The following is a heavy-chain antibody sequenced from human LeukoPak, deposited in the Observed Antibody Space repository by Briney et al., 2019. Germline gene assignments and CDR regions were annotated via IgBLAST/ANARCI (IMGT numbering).Heavy chain of an antibody. V-gene: IGHV3-30*02. D-gene: IGHD2-2*01. CDR1: GFTFSSYG. CDR3: ANDISPPQVVPAATDAFDI. Sequence: GGSLRLSCAASGFTFSSYGMHWVRQAPGKGLEWVAFIRYDGSNKYYADSVKGRFTTSRDNSKNTLYLQMNSLRAEDTAVYYCANDISPPQVVPAATDAFDIWGQGTMVTVSS. J-gene: IGHJ3*02. CDR2: IRYDGSNK.